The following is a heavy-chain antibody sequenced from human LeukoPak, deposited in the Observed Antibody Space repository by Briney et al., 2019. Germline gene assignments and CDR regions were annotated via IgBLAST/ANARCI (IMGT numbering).Heavy chain of an antibody. J-gene: IGHJ4*02. D-gene: IGHD6-13*01. V-gene: IGHV4-59*08. CDR1: GGSLSSYY. CDR2: IYYSGST. CDR3: ARRTRAGTPFYYFDY. Sequence: SETLSLTCTVSGGSLSSYYWSWIRQPPGKGLEWIGYIYYSGSTNCNPSLKSRVTISVDTSKNQFSLKLSSVTAADTAVYYCARRTRAGTPFYYFDYWGQGTLVTVSS.